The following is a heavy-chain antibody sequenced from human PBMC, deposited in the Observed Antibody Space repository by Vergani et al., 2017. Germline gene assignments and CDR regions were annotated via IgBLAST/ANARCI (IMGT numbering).Heavy chain of an antibody. CDR2: MNPKSGNS. D-gene: IGHD2-15*01. CDR1: GYTFIEYD. CDR3: ARAPCRRCSGGSCYSSFRWFDP. Sequence: QVQLVQSGAEVKKPGASVKVSCWASGYTFIEYDIDWVRQAAGQGLEWMGWMNPKSGNSGFAQKFQGRVTMTRDTSISTAYMELNSMTSADTAVYYCARAPCRRCSGGSCYSSFRWFDPWGQGTLVTVFS. V-gene: IGHV1-8*01. J-gene: IGHJ5*02.